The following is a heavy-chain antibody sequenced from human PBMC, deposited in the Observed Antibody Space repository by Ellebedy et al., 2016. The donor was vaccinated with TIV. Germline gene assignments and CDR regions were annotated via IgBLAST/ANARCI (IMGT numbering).Heavy chain of an antibody. V-gene: IGHV4-34*01. Sequence: MPGGSLRLSCAAYGESLSGYYWSWIRQPPGKGLEWIGEISRGGRANYELSLKSRVTISLDTSKNEVSLNLTSVTAADTAIYYCGRTVEGRGYSSGPSYYYYMDLWGKGTTVAVSS. D-gene: IGHD5-18*01. CDR1: GESLSGYY. CDR2: ISRGGRA. J-gene: IGHJ6*03. CDR3: GRTVEGRGYSSGPSYYYYMDL.